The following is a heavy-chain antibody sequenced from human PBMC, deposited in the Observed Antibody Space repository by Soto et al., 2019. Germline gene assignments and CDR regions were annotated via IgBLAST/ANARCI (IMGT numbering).Heavy chain of an antibody. Sequence: QVQLVESGGGVVQPGRSLRLSCAASGFTFSSYGMHWVRQAPGKGLEWVAVISYDGSNKYYADSVKGRFTISRDNSKSTLYLQMDSLRAEDTAVYYCARSPYSVSYLAYFDYGGQGTLVTVSS. J-gene: IGHJ4*02. D-gene: IGHD1-26*01. V-gene: IGHV3-30*03. CDR3: ARSPYSVSYLAYFDY. CDR2: ISYDGSNK. CDR1: GFTFSSYG.